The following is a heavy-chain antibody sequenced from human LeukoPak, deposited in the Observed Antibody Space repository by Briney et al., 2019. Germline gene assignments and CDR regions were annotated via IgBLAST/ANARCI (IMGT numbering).Heavy chain of an antibody. CDR2: VKSDATGT. V-gene: IGHV3-74*01. CDR1: GITFSSYW. J-gene: IGHJ6*03. D-gene: IGHD5-24*01. CDR3: ARGGDGYSNDYYYYMDV. Sequence: GGSLRLFCAASGITFSSYWMHWVRQAPGKGLVWVSRVKSDATGTIYADSVKGRFTISRDNAENTLYLQINSLRAEDTAVYYCARGGDGYSNDYYYYMDVCGKGTTVTVS.